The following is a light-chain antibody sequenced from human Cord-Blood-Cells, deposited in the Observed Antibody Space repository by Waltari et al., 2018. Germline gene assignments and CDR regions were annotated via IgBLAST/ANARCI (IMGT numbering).Light chain of an antibody. CDR3: GTWDSSLSAGV. CDR2: DKN. V-gene: IGLV1-51*01. CDR1: SSNIGNNY. J-gene: IGLJ2*01. Sequence: QSVLTQPPSVSAAPGQKVTISCSGSSSNIGNNYVSWYQQLPGTAPKLLIYDKNKRPSGIPDRFCVSKSGTSATLGITGLQTGDEADYYCGTWDSSLSAGVFGGGTKLTVL.